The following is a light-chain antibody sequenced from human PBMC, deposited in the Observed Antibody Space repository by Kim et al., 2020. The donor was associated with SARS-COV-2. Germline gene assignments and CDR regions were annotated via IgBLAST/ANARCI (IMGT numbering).Light chain of an antibody. CDR3: QQYNNRPLT. CDR2: GAT. CDR1: QSVGSN. J-gene: IGKJ4*01. Sequence: EIVMTQSPATLPVSPGERATLSCRASQSVGSNLAWYQQKPGQAPRLLIYGATTRATGIPARFGGSGSGTEFTLTISSLQSEDFALYYCQQYNNRPLTFAGRTKVDIK. V-gene: IGKV3-15*01.